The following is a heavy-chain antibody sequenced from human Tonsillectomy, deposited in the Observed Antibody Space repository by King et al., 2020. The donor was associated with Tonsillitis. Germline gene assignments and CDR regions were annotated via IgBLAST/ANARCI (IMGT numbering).Heavy chain of an antibody. CDR1: GFTFSDYY. CDR2: ITSSGSTI. V-gene: IGHV3-11*01. CDR3: ASGIAEAAALSHLYYYYGMDV. Sequence: HVQLVESGGGLVKPGGSLRLSCAASGFTFSDYYMSWIRQAPGKGLEWVSYITSSGSTIYYADSVKGRFTISRDNAKKSLYLQMNSLRAEDTALYYCASGIAEAAALSHLYYYYGMDVWGQGTTVTVSS. J-gene: IGHJ6*02. D-gene: IGHD6-13*01.